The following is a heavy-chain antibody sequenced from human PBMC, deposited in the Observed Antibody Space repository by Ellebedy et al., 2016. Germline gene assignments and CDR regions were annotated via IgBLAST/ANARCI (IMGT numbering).Heavy chain of an antibody. Sequence: SLKISXAASGFTFDDYAMHWVRQAPGKGLEWVSGISWNSGSIGYADSVKGRFTISRDNAKNSLYLQMNSLRAEDTAVYYCARARIVGAMRTAFDIWGQGTMVTVSS. CDR1: GFTFDDYA. D-gene: IGHD1-26*01. J-gene: IGHJ3*02. CDR2: ISWNSGSI. V-gene: IGHV3-9*01. CDR3: ARARIVGAMRTAFDI.